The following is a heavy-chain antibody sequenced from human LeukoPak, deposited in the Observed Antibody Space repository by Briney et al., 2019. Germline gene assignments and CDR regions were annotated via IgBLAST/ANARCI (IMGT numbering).Heavy chain of an antibody. D-gene: IGHD3-22*01. J-gene: IGHJ4*02. CDR1: GFTFSSYS. CDR2: ISSSSSYI. CDR3: ARVEVSYYYDSSGYFDY. V-gene: IGHV3-21*01. Sequence: PGGSLRLSCAASGFTFSSYSMNWVRQAPGKGLEWVSSISSSSSYIYYADSVKGRFTISRDNAKNSLYLQMNSLRAEDTAVYYCARVEVSYYYDSSGYFDYWGQGTLVAVSS.